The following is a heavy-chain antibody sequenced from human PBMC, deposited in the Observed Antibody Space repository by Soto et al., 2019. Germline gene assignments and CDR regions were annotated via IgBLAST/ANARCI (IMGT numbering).Heavy chain of an antibody. J-gene: IGHJ6*02. CDR1: GFTFSSYS. CDR3: ATLKAVAGSNYYYYGMDV. Sequence: LRLSCAASGFTFSSYSMSWVRQAPGKGLEWVSSISSSSSYIYYADSVKGRFTISRDNAKNSLYLQMNSLRAEDTAVYYCATLKAVAGSNYYYYGMDVWGQGTTVTVSS. CDR2: ISSSSSYI. D-gene: IGHD6-19*01. V-gene: IGHV3-21*01.